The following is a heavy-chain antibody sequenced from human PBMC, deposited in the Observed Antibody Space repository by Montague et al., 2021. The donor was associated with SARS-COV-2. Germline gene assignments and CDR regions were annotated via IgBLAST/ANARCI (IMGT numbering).Heavy chain of an antibody. Sequence: SETLSLTCAVSGASITRTTYYWGWIRQPPGKGLEWIGSIYYSGSTYYNLPLKGRVTLSLDTSKNQFSLNLTSVTAADTAVYYCAREPPYSSNLASFDYWGQGALVSVSS. CDR2: IYYSGST. CDR1: GASITRTTYY. D-gene: IGHD6-13*01. J-gene: IGHJ4*02. CDR3: AREPPYSSNLASFDY. V-gene: IGHV4-39*07.